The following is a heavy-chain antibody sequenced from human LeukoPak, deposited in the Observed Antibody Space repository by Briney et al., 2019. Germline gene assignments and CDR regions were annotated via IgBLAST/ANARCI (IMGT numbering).Heavy chain of an antibody. Sequence: SETLSLTCTISGGSISSYYWSWIRQPPGKGLEWIGYIYYSGSTNYNPSLKSRVTISVDTSKNQFSLKLSSVTAADTAVYYCARNQRWLQFGAFDIWGQGTMVTVSS. CDR2: IYYSGST. J-gene: IGHJ3*02. CDR1: GGSISSYY. V-gene: IGHV4-59*08. CDR3: ARNQRWLQFGAFDI. D-gene: IGHD5-24*01.